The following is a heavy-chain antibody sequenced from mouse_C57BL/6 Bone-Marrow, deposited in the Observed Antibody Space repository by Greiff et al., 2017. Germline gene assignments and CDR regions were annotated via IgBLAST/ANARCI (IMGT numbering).Heavy chain of an antibody. CDR2: INPSSGYT. J-gene: IGHJ2*01. CDR1: GYTFTSYT. V-gene: IGHV1-4*01. Sequence: QVQLQQSGAELARPGASVKMSCKASGYTFTSYTMHWVKQRPGQGLEWIGYINPSSGYTKYNQKFKDKATLTADKSSSTAYMQLSSLTSEDSAVYYCASASTVVSFDDWGPGTTLTVSS. CDR3: ASASTVVSFDD. D-gene: IGHD1-1*01.